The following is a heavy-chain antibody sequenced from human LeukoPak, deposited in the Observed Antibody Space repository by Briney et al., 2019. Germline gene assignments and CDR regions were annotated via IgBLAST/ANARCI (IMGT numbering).Heavy chain of an antibody. CDR2: INSDGSST. CDR3: ARREKVVVSGYGLKAFYYYYYYMDV. V-gene: IGHV3-74*01. D-gene: IGHD5-12*01. J-gene: IGHJ6*03. CDR1: GFSFSNYW. Sequence: GGSLRLSCAASGFSFSNYWMHWVRQAPGKGLVWVSRINSDGSSTTYADSVKGRFTISRDNAKNSLYLQMNSLRAEDTAVYYCARREKVVVSGYGLKAFYYYYYYMDVWGKGTTVTVSS.